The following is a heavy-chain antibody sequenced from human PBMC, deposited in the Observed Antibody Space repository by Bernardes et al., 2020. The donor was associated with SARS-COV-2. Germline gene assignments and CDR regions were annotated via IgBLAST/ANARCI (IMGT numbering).Heavy chain of an antibody. CDR1: GGSISSYY. Sequence: SETLPLICTVSGGSISSYYWSWIRQPPGKGLEWIGYIYYSGSTNYNPSLKSRVTISVDTSKNQFSLKLSSVTAADTAVYYCARDRGYNWNYYYYYGMDVWGQGTTVTVSS. J-gene: IGHJ6*02. D-gene: IGHD1-20*01. CDR2: IYYSGST. CDR3: ARDRGYNWNYYYYYGMDV. V-gene: IGHV4-59*01.